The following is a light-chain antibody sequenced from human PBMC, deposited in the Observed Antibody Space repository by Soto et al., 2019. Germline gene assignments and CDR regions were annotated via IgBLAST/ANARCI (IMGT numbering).Light chain of an antibody. CDR2: AAY. Sequence: DIQMTQSPSSVSASVGDRVSITCRASLSISNWLAWYQQKPGKAPKLLIYAAYTLQSGVPSRFSGSGSGTDFTLTISSLQPEDFAAYYCRQSYDMPWTFGQGTKVDI. V-gene: IGKV1-39*01. CDR3: RQSYDMPWT. CDR1: LSISNW. J-gene: IGKJ1*01.